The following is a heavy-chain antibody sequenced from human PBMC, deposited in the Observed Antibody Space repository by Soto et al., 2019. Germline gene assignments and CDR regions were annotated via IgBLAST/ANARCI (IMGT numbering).Heavy chain of an antibody. CDR1: GGTFSSYA. CDR3: ALKTYYDFWSGYHDYYYGMDV. CDR2: IIPIFGTA. V-gene: IGHV1-69*01. J-gene: IGHJ6*02. Sequence: QVQLVQSGAEAKKPGSSVKVSCKASGGTFSSYAISWVRQAPGQGLEWMGGIIPIFGTANYAQKFQGRVTITADESTSTAYMELSSLRSEDTAVYYCALKTYYDFWSGYHDYYYGMDVWGQGTTVTVSS. D-gene: IGHD3-3*01.